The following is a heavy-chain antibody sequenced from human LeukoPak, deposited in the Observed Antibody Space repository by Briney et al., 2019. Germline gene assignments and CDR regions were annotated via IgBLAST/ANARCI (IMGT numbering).Heavy chain of an antibody. CDR2: ISGSVAST. V-gene: IGHV3-23*01. Sequence: GGSLRLSCAASGFTFSSYAMSWVRQAPGKGLEWVSTISGSVASTYYADSVKGRFTISRDNSKNTLYLQMNNLRADDTAVYYCARAPVWFGEKYFDYWGQGTLVTVSS. D-gene: IGHD3-10*01. J-gene: IGHJ4*02. CDR3: ARAPVWFGEKYFDY. CDR1: GFTFSSYA.